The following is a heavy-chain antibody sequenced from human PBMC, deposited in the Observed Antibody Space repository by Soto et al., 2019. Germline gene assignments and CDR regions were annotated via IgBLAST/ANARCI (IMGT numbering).Heavy chain of an antibody. Sequence: GGSLRLSCAASGFTFSSYAMSWVRQAPGKGLEWVSAISGSGGSTYYADSVKGRFTISRDNSKNTLYLQMNSLRAEDTAVSYCAKDRYYGSGSYYFGVWGEFDYWGQGTLVTVSS. D-gene: IGHD3-10*01. J-gene: IGHJ4*02. CDR3: AKDRYYGSGSYYFGVWGEFDY. V-gene: IGHV3-23*01. CDR2: ISGSGGST. CDR1: GFTFSSYA.